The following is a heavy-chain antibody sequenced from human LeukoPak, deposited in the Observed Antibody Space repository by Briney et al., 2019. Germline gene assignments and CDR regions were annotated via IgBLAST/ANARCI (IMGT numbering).Heavy chain of an antibody. D-gene: IGHD1-26*01. V-gene: IGHV3-48*01. CDR2: IGSAI. CDR3: AKGYGWEASYYYYYMDV. J-gene: IGHJ6*03. CDR1: GFTFSDFS. Sequence: PGGSLRLSCVASGFTFSDFSLNWVRQAPGKGPEWISYIGSAIYYADSVKGRFTISRDNSKNTLYLQMNSLRAEDTPVYYCAKGYGWEASYYYYYMDVWGKGTTVTISS.